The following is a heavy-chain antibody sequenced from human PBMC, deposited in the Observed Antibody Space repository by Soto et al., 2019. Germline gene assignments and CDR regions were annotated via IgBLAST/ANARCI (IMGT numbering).Heavy chain of an antibody. D-gene: IGHD3-10*01. CDR3: ARGWYYGSGSPFDP. CDR2: MNPNSGNT. J-gene: IGHJ5*02. Sequence: QVQLVQSGAEVKKPGASVKVSCKASGYTFTSYDINWVRQATGQGLEWMGWMNPNSGNTGYAQKVQGSVTMTRNTSLSTAYMELSSLRSEDTAVYYCARGWYYGSGSPFDPWGQGTLVTVSS. V-gene: IGHV1-8*01. CDR1: GYTFTSYD.